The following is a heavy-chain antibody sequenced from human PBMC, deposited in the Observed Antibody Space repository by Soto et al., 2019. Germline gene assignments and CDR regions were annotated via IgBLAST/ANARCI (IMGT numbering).Heavy chain of an antibody. D-gene: IGHD4-17*01. V-gene: IGHV1-69*02. CDR1: GGTFSSYT. CDR2: IIPILGIA. J-gene: IGHJ6*03. Sequence: ASVKVSCKASGGTFSSYTISWVRQAPGQGLEWMGRIIPILGIANYAQKFQGRVTITADKSTSTAYMELSSLRSEDTAVYYCARASQTNDYGDFDYYYYYMDVWGKGTTVTVSS. CDR3: ARASQTNDYGDFDYYYYYMDV.